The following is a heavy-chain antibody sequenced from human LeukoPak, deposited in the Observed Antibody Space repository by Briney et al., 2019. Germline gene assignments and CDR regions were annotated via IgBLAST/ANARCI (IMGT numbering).Heavy chain of an antibody. D-gene: IGHD6-13*01. CDR1: GFTVSSNY. Sequence: GGSLRLSCAASGFTVSSNYMSWVRQAPGKGLEWVSVIYSGGSTYYADSVKGRFTISRDNSKNTLYLQMNSLRAEDTAVYYCASDVWGQQLVRPAPGVGLYYYYMDVWGKGTTVTVSS. CDR3: ASDVWGQQLVRPAPGVGLYYYYMDV. J-gene: IGHJ6*03. CDR2: IYSGGST. V-gene: IGHV3-66*01.